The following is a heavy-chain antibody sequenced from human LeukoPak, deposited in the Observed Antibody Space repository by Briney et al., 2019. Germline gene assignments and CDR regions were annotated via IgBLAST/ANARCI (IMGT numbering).Heavy chain of an antibody. J-gene: IGHJ5*01. D-gene: IGHD6-19*01. V-gene: IGHV1-18*04. Sequence: ASLTVSCQPSGYTCKDYGMSWQRQAPGQGRDGSVNPSTYNGDTKHAQKVQGRLTLTADASTSTAYMELRGLRSDDTAVYYCARDPSNTSGWYIWFDFWGQGTLVTVSS. CDR2: PSTYNGDT. CDR3: ARDPSNTSGWYIWFDF. CDR1: GYTCKDYG.